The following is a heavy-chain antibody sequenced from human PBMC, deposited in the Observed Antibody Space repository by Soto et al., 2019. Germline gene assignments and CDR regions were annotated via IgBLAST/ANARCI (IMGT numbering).Heavy chain of an antibody. CDR3: ASGYPDHDAFDI. CDR2: INPVFGTT. Sequence: SVKVSCKASGGFSTYVITWVRQAPGQGLEWMGWINPVFGTTHYAQKFQGRATITTDTSTSTAYMELSSLRSEDTAAYYCASGYPDHDAFDIWGQGTMVTVSS. V-gene: IGHV1-69*05. CDR1: GGFSTYV. J-gene: IGHJ3*02. D-gene: IGHD3-22*01.